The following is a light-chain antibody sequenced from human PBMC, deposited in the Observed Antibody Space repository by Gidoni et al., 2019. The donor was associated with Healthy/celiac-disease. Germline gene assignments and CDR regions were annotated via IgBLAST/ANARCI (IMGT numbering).Light chain of an antibody. J-gene: IGKJ2*01. CDR3: QQYDNLPYT. CDR2: DAS. V-gene: IGKV1-33*01. CDR1: QDISNY. Sequence: DIQMTQSPSSLSASVGDRVTITCQESQDISNYLNWYQQKPGKAPKLLIYDASNLETGVPSRFSGSGSGTDFTFTISSLQPEDIATCYCQQYDNLPYTFGQGTKLEIK.